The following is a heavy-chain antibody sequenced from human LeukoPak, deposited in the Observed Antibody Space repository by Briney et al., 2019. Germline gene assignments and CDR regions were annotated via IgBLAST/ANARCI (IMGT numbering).Heavy chain of an antibody. D-gene: IGHD4-11*01. CDR3: ARSYSNYGGYFDY. Sequence: PGGSLRLSCAASGFTFSSYSMNWVRQAPGKGLEWVSYISSSSSTIYYADSVEGRFTISRDNAKNSLYLQMNSLRAEDTAVYYCARSYSNYGGYFDYWGQGTLVTVSS. J-gene: IGHJ4*02. CDR1: GFTFSSYS. CDR2: ISSSSSTI. V-gene: IGHV3-48*01.